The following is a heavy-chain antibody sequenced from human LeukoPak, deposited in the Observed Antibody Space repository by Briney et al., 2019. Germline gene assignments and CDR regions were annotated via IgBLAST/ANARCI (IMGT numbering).Heavy chain of an antibody. V-gene: IGHV4-4*02. CDR2: IYHSGST. J-gene: IGHJ4*02. Sequence: SETLSLTCAVSGGSISSSNWWSWVRQPPGKGLEWIWEIYHSGSTNYNPSLKSRVTISVDKSKNQFSLELSSVTAADTAVYYCASRAAAATFDYWGQGTLVTVSS. CDR3: ASRAAAATFDY. CDR1: GGSISSSNW. D-gene: IGHD6-13*01.